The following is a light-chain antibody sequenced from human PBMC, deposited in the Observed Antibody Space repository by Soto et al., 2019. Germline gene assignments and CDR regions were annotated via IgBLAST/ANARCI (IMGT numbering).Light chain of an antibody. Sequence: DIQMTQSPSTLSASVGDRVTITCRASQSFSDWLAWYQQKPGKAPKLLIYGASNLESGVPSRFSGSGSGTEFTLTINSLQPDDFATYYCQQYNNSPWTFGQGNKVVIK. V-gene: IGKV1-5*01. CDR2: GAS. CDR3: QQYNNSPWT. CDR1: QSFSDW. J-gene: IGKJ1*01.